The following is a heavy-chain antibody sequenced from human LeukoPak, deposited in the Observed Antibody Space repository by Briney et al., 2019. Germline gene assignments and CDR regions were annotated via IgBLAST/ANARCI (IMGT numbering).Heavy chain of an antibody. J-gene: IGHJ3*01. CDR1: GGTFSSYA. CDR3: ARQAYTNGQSAGAFDV. V-gene: IGHV1-69*06. Sequence: ASVKVSCKASGGTFSSYAISWVRQAPGQGLEWMGGIIPIFGTANYAQKFQGRVTITADKSTSTAYMELNNLIYEDVAVYYCARQAYTNGQSAGAFDVWGQGTMVTVSS. D-gene: IGHD1-1*01. CDR2: IIPIFGTA.